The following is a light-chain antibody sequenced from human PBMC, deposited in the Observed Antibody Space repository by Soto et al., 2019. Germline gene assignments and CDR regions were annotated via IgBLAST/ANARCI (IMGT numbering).Light chain of an antibody. Sequence: QAGLSQQPSASGTPGQTVIISCSGSRSDIGSNFVNWYQHLPGTAPKLLIYNSNQRPSGVPDRFSGSKSGTSASLAISGLQSEDEADYYCAAWDDSLTGPVFGTGTKVTV. V-gene: IGLV1-44*01. CDR2: NSN. CDR1: RSDIGSNF. CDR3: AAWDDSLTGPV. J-gene: IGLJ1*01.